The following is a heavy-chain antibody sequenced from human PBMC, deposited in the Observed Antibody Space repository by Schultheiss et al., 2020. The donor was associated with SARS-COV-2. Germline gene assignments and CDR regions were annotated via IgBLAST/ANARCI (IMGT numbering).Heavy chain of an antibody. CDR1: RFAVSSNY. J-gene: IGHJ3*02. CDR2: IYIVGAT. D-gene: IGHD2-21*02. CDR3: ARDLPSPTADSGLGAFDM. Sequence: GGSLRLSCAASRFAVSSNYMTWVRQAPGKGLEWVSVIYIVGATYYADSVKGRFTLSRDTSKNTLYLQMNSLRAEDTAVYYCARDLPSPTADSGLGAFDMWGQGTVVTVSS. V-gene: IGHV3-66*02.